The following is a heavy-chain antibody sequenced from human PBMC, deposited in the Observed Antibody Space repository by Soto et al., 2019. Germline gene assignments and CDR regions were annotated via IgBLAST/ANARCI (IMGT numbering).Heavy chain of an antibody. J-gene: IGHJ4*02. CDR1: GFTFSSYG. D-gene: IGHD3-3*01. CDR2: IWYGGSNK. V-gene: IGHV3-33*01. Sequence: VQLVESGGGVVQPGRSLRLSCAASGFTFSSYGMHWVRQAPGKGLEWVAVIWYGGSNKYYADSVKGRFTISRDNSKNTLYLQMNSLRAEDTAVYYCARDPGELRFLEWPDRFDYWGQGTLVTVSS. CDR3: ARDPGELRFLEWPDRFDY.